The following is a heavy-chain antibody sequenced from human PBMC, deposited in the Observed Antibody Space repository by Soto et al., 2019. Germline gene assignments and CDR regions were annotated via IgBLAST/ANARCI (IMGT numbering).Heavy chain of an antibody. J-gene: IGHJ4*02. Sequence: PGGSLRLSCAASGFNFSSYGMHWVRQAPGKGLEWVAVISYDGSNKYYADSVKGRFTISRDNSKNTLYLQMNSLRAEDTAVYYCAKDLYYYGSGTPPFDYWGQGTLVTVSS. CDR2: ISYDGSNK. CDR3: AKDLYYYGSGTPPFDY. CDR1: GFNFSSYG. D-gene: IGHD3-10*01. V-gene: IGHV3-30*18.